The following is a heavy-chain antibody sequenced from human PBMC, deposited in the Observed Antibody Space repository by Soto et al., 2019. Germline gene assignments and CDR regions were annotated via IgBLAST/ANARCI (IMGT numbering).Heavy chain of an antibody. CDR3: ARGEYTSRRGFDV. D-gene: IGHD6-6*01. J-gene: IGHJ6*02. Sequence: VQLAESGGGVARPGGSRRLSCAASGIAFGDYGMTWVRRVPGKGLEWVAGISWNGDNTGYADFAKGRFTISRDNSKKSLLLEKNSLRVEDTAFYYCARGEYTSRRGFDVWGQGTPVTVSS. CDR1: GIAFGDYG. CDR2: ISWNGDNT. V-gene: IGHV3-20*04.